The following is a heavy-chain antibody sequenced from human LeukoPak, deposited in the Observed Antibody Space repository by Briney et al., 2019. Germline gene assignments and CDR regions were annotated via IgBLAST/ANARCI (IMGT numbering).Heavy chain of an antibody. D-gene: IGHD6-13*01. CDR1: GGSISSYY. J-gene: IGHJ3*02. Sequence: PSETLSLTCTVSGGSISSYYWSWIRQPPGKGLEWIGYIYYSGSTNYNPSLKSRVTISVDTSKNQFSLKLSSVTAADTAVYYCARTGGSSSWYLLRDAFDIWGQGTMVTVSS. CDR3: ARTGGSSSWYLLRDAFDI. CDR2: IYYSGST. V-gene: IGHV4-59*12.